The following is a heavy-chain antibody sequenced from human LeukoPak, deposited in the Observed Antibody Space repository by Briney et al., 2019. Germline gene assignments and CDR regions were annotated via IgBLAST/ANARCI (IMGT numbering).Heavy chain of an antibody. D-gene: IGHD5-18*01. CDR1: GFTFSSYG. Sequence: GGTLRLSCAASGFTFSSYGMSWVRQAPGKGLEWVANIKQDGSEKYYVDSVKGRFTISRDNAKNSPYLQMNSLRAEDTAVYYCARGRYSYGYWGQGTLVTVSS. CDR2: IKQDGSEK. J-gene: IGHJ4*02. CDR3: ARGRYSYGY. V-gene: IGHV3-7*01.